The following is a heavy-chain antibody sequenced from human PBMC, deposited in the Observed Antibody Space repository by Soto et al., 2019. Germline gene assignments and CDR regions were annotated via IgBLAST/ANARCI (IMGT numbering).Heavy chain of an antibody. Sequence: EVQLVESGGGLVQPGGSLRLSCAASGFTFSSYWMHWVRQAPGKGLVWVSRINSDGSSTSYADSVKGRFTISRDNAKDPLYLQMNSLRAEDTAVYCCARVIYGDYAGFDYWGQGTLVTVSS. CDR2: INSDGSST. D-gene: IGHD4-17*01. V-gene: IGHV3-74*01. J-gene: IGHJ4*02. CDR1: GFTFSSYW. CDR3: ARVIYGDYAGFDY.